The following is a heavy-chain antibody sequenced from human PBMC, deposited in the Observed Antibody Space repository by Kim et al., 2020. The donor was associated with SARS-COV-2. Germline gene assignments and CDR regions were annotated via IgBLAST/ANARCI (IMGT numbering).Heavy chain of an antibody. D-gene: IGHD6-6*01. Sequence: DPAKGRFTISRDNAKNSLYLEMTSLRPEDTALYYCTKDRWQQLPSSSGMDVWGQGTSVTVSS. V-gene: IGHV3-9*01. CDR3: TKDRWQQLPSSSGMDV. J-gene: IGHJ6*02.